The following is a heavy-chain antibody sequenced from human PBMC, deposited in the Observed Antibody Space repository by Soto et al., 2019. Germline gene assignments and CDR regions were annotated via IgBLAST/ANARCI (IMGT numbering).Heavy chain of an antibody. CDR2: ISAYNGNT. CDR3: ARVGAYCVSTSCHDY. J-gene: IGHJ4*02. D-gene: IGHD2-2*01. V-gene: IGHV1-18*01. CDR1: GYTFTNYG. Sequence: QVQLVQSGAEVKKPGASVKVSCKASGYTFTNYGISWVRQAPGQGLEWMGWISAYNGNTDYAQKLQGRVTMTTDTAXSTANMELRSLRSDDTAVDYCARVGAYCVSTSCHDYWGQGTLVTVSS.